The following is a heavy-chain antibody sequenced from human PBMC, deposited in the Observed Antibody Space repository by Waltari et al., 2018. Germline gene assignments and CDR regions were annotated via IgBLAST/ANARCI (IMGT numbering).Heavy chain of an antibody. V-gene: IGHV1-2*02. J-gene: IGHJ4*02. Sequence: QVQLVQSGAEVKKPGASVKVSCKASGYTFTGYYMHWVRQAPGQGLEWMGSINPNRGGTNYAKKFKGRVTMTRDTSISTADMELSRLRSDDTAVYYCARPDYGDYDNWGQGTLVTVSS. D-gene: IGHD4-17*01. CDR3: ARPDYGDYDN. CDR1: GYTFTGYY. CDR2: INPNRGGT.